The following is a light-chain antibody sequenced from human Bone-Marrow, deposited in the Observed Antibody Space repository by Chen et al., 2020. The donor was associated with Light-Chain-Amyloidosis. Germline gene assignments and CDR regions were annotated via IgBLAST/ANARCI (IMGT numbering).Light chain of an antibody. J-gene: IGLJ2*01. Sequence: SYELTQPPSVSVSPGQTARITCSGDDLPTKYAYWYQQKPGQAPVLVIHRDTERPSGISERFSASSSGTTATFTVSGVQAEDEADYHCQSADSSGTYEVIFGGGTKLTVL. CDR2: RDT. CDR3: QSADSSGTYEVI. V-gene: IGLV3-25*03. CDR1: DLPTKY.